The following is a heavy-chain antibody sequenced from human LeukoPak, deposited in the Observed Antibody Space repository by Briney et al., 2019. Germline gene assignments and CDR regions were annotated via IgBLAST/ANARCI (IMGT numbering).Heavy chain of an antibody. CDR3: ARADCSSTSCQYYFDY. D-gene: IGHD2-2*01. Sequence: GGSLRLSCAASGFTFSSYWMNWVRQAPGKGLEWVSPISSSSSYIYYADSVKGRFTISRDNAKNSLYLQMNSLRAEDTAVYYCARADCSSTSCQYYFDYWGQGTLVTVSS. CDR1: GFTFSSYW. CDR2: ISSSSSYI. J-gene: IGHJ4*02. V-gene: IGHV3-21*01.